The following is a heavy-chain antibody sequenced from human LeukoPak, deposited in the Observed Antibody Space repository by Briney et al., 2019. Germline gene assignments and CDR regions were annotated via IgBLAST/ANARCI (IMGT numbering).Heavy chain of an antibody. V-gene: IGHV1-2*02. CDR3: ARARYCSGGSCFTRPHFDY. Sequence: ASVKVSCKASGYTFTGYYMHWVRQAPGQGLEWMGWINPNSGGTNYAQKFQGRVTMTRDTSISTAHMELSRLRSDDTAVYYCARARYCSGGSCFTRPHFDYWGQGTLVTVSS. CDR1: GYTFTGYY. J-gene: IGHJ4*02. CDR2: INPNSGGT. D-gene: IGHD2-15*01.